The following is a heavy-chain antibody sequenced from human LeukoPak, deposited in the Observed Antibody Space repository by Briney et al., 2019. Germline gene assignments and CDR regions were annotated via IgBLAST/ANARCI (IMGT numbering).Heavy chain of an antibody. D-gene: IGHD3-10*01. CDR1: GGSISSYY. V-gene: IGHV4-59*01. CDR3: ARTTMVRGTYYMDV. J-gene: IGHJ6*03. CDR2: IYYSGYT. Sequence: SETLSLTCTVSGGSISSYYWSWIRQPPGKGLEWIGYIYYSGYTNYNPSLKSRVTISVDTSKSQLSLKLSSVTAADTAVYYCARTTMVRGTYYMDVWGKGTTVTISS.